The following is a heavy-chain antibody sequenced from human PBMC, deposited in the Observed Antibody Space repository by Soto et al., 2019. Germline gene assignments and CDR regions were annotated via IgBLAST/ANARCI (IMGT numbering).Heavy chain of an antibody. J-gene: IGHJ4*02. CDR2: IFXNGTA. V-gene: IGHV4-59*01. CDR3: AXXKGTHRY. CDR1: XXSLXSYY. D-gene: IGHD3-10*01. Sequence: LTCSVXXXSLXSYYWXXXRQXXGKTLEWIGCIFXNGTANYNPSLKSRVXXXXXXSKNXFSLKLKSVSAEDTALYYCAXXKGTHRYWGPGTLVTVSS.